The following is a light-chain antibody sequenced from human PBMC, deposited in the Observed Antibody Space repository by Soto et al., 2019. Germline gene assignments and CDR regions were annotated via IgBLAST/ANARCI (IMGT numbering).Light chain of an antibody. V-gene: IGKV3-20*01. CDR3: QQYGSSGT. J-gene: IGKJ1*01. Sequence: EIVLTQSPGTLSLSPGERATLFCRASQSVMSNYLAWYQQKPGQAPRLLIYAASSRATGIPDRFSGSGSGTDFTLTISRLEPEDFAVYYCQQYGSSGTFGQGTKVDIK. CDR1: QSVMSNY. CDR2: AAS.